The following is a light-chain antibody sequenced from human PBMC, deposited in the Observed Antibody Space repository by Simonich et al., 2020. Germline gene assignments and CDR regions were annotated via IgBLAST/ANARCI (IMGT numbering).Light chain of an antibody. J-gene: IGKJ2*01. CDR2: WAT. CDR1: QSVLYSSNNKNY. V-gene: IGKV4-1*01. CDR3: QQYYSTPPYT. Sequence: DIVMTQSPDSLAVSLGERATINCKSSQSVLYSSNNKNYLAWYQQQPGQPPKLLIYWATTRESGFPDRFSGSGSGTDFTLTISSLQAEDVAVYYCQQYYSTPPYTFGQGTKLEIK.